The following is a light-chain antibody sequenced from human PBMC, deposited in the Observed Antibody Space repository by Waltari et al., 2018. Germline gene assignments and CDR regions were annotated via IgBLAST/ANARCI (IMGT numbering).Light chain of an antibody. Sequence: SSELTQDPAMSVALGQTVRITCQGDSLRRFYASWYQQKPGQAPVLVMYGKNNRPSGIPDRFSDSSSGNTASLTITGAQAEDEADYYCNSRDSGDNPVFGGGTKLTVL. CDR1: SLRRFY. V-gene: IGLV3-19*01. CDR2: GKN. J-gene: IGLJ2*01. CDR3: NSRDSGDNPV.